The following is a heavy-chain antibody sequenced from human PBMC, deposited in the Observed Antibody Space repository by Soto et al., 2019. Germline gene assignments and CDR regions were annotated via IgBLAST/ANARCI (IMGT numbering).Heavy chain of an antibody. V-gene: IGHV6-1*01. D-gene: IGHD3-10*01. CDR2: TYYWSTWKN. CDR3: ARGWVNYGPVDF. CDR1: GDSVSSHTIA. J-gene: IGHJ4*02. Sequence: QVQLQQSGPGLVKPSQTLSLTCAISGDSVSSHTIAWNWIRKSPSRGLEWLGRTYYWSTWKNDYVESVKRRITVNPDTSNHQFSLQLNSVTPDDTAVYYCARGWVNYGPVDFWSQGTLVTVSS.